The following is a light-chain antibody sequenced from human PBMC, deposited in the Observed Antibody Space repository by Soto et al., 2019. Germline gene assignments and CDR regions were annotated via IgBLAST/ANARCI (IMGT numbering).Light chain of an antibody. V-gene: IGKV1-27*01. CDR1: QDIENY. CDR2: SAS. J-gene: IGKJ3*01. Sequence: DIQMTQSPSSLSASVGDRDTITCRASQDIENYLAWYQQKPGRAPKLLIYSASTLQSGVPSRFSGSGSGTDFTLTISSLQPEDVATYYCQKYYNGIHTFGPGTTVDIK. CDR3: QKYYNGIHT.